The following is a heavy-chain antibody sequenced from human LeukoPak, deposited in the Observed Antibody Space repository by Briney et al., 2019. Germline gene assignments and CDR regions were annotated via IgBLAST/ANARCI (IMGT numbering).Heavy chain of an antibody. CDR1: GFTFSSYS. J-gene: IGHJ3*02. CDR2: ISSSSSYI. Sequence: GGSLRLSCAASGFTFSSYSMNWVRQAPGKGLEWVSSISSSSSYIYYADSVKGRFTISRDNAKNSLYLQMNSLRAEDTAVYYCTRAVYGFDAFDIWGQGTMVTVSS. CDR3: TRAVYGFDAFDI. D-gene: IGHD4-17*01. V-gene: IGHV3-21*01.